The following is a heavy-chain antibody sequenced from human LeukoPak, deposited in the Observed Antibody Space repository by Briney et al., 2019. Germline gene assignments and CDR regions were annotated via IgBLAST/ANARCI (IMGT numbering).Heavy chain of an antibody. Sequence: ASVKVSCKASGYTFTSYDINWVRQATGQGLEWMGWMNPNSGNTGYAQKFQGRVTMTRNTSISTAYMELSSLRSEDTAVYYCARANTGSDYVRGYYYYGMDVWGQGTTVTVSS. V-gene: IGHV1-8*01. D-gene: IGHD4-17*01. CDR2: MNPNSGNT. J-gene: IGHJ6*02. CDR3: ARANTGSDYVRGYYYYGMDV. CDR1: GYTFTSYD.